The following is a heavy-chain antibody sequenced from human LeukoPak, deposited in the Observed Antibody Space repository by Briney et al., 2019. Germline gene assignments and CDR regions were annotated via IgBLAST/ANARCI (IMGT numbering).Heavy chain of an antibody. CDR1: GGSISSYF. Sequence: SETLSLTCTVSGGSISSYFWSWIRQPPGKGLEWIGYIYYSGVTNYNPSLKSRITISVDTSKNQFSLKLSSVTAADTAVYYCARDPNIAAAGSGAFDIWGQGTMVTVSS. CDR2: IYYSGVT. J-gene: IGHJ3*02. CDR3: ARDPNIAAAGSGAFDI. V-gene: IGHV4-59*12. D-gene: IGHD6-13*01.